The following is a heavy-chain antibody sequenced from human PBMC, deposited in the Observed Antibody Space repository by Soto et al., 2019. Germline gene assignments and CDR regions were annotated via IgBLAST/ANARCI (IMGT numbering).Heavy chain of an antibody. D-gene: IGHD6-6*01. J-gene: IGHJ3*02. CDR3: ASEPEAAPSDI. Sequence: ASVKVSCKASGYTFTSYGISWVRQAPGQGLEWMGWISAYNGNTNYAQKLQGRVTMTTDTSTSTAYMELRSLRSDDTAVYYCASEPEAAPSDIWGQRTMVTVSS. V-gene: IGHV1-18*01. CDR2: ISAYNGNT. CDR1: GYTFTSYG.